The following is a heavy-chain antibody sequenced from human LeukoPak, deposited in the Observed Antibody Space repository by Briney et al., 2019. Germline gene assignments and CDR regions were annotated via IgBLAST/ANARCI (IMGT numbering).Heavy chain of an antibody. J-gene: IGHJ4*02. Sequence: SETLSLTCTVSGGSISFSTYYWGWIRQPPGKGLDWIGSIYYSGNTYYNPSLKSRATILVDTSKNQFSLKLSSVTAADTAVYYCARLILWGLSYFDYWGQGTLVTVSS. D-gene: IGHD2-21*01. CDR1: GGSISFSTYY. CDR3: ARLILWGLSYFDY. V-gene: IGHV4-39*07. CDR2: IYYSGNT.